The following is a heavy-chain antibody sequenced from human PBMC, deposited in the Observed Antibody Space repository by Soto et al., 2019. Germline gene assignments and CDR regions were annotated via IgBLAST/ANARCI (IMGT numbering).Heavy chain of an antibody. J-gene: IGHJ6*02. Sequence: GGSLRLSCAASGFTFSSYSMNWVRQAPGKGLEWVSYISSSSSTIYYADSVKGRFTISRDNAKNSLYLQMNSLRDEDTAVYYCARIRKDSSGYPFRAYYYGMDVWGQGTTVTVSS. D-gene: IGHD3-22*01. CDR2: ISSSSSTI. CDR3: ARIRKDSSGYPFRAYYYGMDV. CDR1: GFTFSSYS. V-gene: IGHV3-48*02.